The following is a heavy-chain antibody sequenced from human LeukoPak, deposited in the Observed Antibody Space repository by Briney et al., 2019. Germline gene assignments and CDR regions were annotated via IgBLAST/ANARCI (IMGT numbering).Heavy chain of an antibody. CDR2: MNANSGNT. CDR3: ARGTIWSGYYPPYYYYYMDV. D-gene: IGHD3-3*01. J-gene: IGHJ6*03. Sequence: GASVTVSCTASVYTFTRYDINWVRQAAGQGGGGMGWMNANSGNTGYAQKFQGRVTITRNTSIITAYMELSSLRSEDTAVYYCARGTIWSGYYPPYYYYYMDVWGKGTTVTVSS. CDR1: VYTFTRYD. V-gene: IGHV1-8*03.